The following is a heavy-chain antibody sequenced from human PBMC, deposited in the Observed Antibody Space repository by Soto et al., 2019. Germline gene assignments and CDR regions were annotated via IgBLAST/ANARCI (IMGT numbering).Heavy chain of an antibody. J-gene: IGHJ5*02. CDR2: ISAYNGNT. V-gene: IGHV1-18*04. Sequence: ASVKVSCKTSGYTFTTYGVSWVRQAPGQGLEWMGWISAYNGNTNYAQKLQGRVTMTTDTSTSTAYMELRGLRSDDTAVYYCSRDRYYYGSGSYYISWFDPWGQGALVTVSS. CDR3: SRDRYYYGSGSYYISWFDP. CDR1: GYTFTTYG. D-gene: IGHD3-10*01.